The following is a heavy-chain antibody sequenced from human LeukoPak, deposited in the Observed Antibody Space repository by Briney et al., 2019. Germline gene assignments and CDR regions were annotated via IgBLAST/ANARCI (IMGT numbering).Heavy chain of an antibody. J-gene: IGHJ4*02. D-gene: IGHD2-2*02. Sequence: GGSLRLSCAASGFTFGSYSMNWVRQAPGKGLEWVSSISSSSSYIYYADSVKGRFTISRDNAKNSLYLQMNSLRAEDTAVYYCANSPSVVVPAAILRGDYWGQGTLVTVSS. CDR3: ANSPSVVVPAAILRGDY. CDR2: ISSSSSYI. CDR1: GFTFGSYS. V-gene: IGHV3-21*01.